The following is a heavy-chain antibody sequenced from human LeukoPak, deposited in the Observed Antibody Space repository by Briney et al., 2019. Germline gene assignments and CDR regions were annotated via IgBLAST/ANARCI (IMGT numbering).Heavy chain of an antibody. Sequence: GASVKVSCKASGYTSTGYYMHWVRQAPGQGLEWMGWINPNSGGTNYAQKFQGRVTMTRDTSISTAYMELSRLRSDDTAVYYCARVDGSGWYFDYWGQGTLVTVSS. CDR1: GYTSTGYY. CDR3: ARVDGSGWYFDY. J-gene: IGHJ4*02. D-gene: IGHD6-19*01. CDR2: INPNSGGT. V-gene: IGHV1-2*02.